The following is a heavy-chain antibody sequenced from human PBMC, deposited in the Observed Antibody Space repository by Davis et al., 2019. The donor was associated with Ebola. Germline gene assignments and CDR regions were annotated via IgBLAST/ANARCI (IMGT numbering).Heavy chain of an antibody. J-gene: IGHJ4*02. D-gene: IGHD3-3*01. CDR2: INHSGST. V-gene: IGHV4-34*01. CDR3: ARGTVTIFGLDY. CDR1: GGSISSYY. Sequence: MPSETLSLTCTVSGGSISSYYWSWIRQPPGKGLEWIGEINHSGSTNYNPSLKSRVTISVDTSKNQFSLKLSSVTAADTAVYYCARGTVTIFGLDYWGQGTLVTVSS.